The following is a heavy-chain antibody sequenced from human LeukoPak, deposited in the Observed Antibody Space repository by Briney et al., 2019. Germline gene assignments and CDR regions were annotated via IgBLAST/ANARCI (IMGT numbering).Heavy chain of an antibody. Sequence: GESLKISCKGSGYIFTTYWIAWVRQMPGKGLEWMGVIYPGDSETRYSPSFQGQVTISVDKSITTAYLQLSSLKASDTAIYYRARRRFGDFLVDYWGQGTLVTVSS. D-gene: IGHD3-10*01. CDR2: IYPGDSET. V-gene: IGHV5-51*01. J-gene: IGHJ4*02. CDR1: GYIFTTYW. CDR3: ARRRFGDFLVDY.